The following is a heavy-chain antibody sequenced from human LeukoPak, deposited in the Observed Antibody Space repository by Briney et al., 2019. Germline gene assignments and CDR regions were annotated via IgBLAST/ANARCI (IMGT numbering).Heavy chain of an antibody. D-gene: IGHD6-13*01. V-gene: IGHV4-59*01. CDR3: ARDSGGAAANLDY. J-gene: IGHJ4*02. Sequence: PSETLSLTCTVSGGSISSYYWSWIRQPPGKGLEWIGYIYSGGSTNYNPSLKSRVTISVDTSKNQFSLKLSSVTAADTAVYYCARDSGGAAANLDYWGQGTLVTVSS. CDR1: GGSISSYY. CDR2: IYSGGST.